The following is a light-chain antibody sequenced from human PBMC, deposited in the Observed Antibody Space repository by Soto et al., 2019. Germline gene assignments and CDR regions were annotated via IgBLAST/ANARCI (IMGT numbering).Light chain of an antibody. J-gene: IGKJ1*01. CDR1: QSLLHSNGYTY. CDR2: LGS. CDR3: MQAQQTPWT. Sequence: DIVMTQSPLSLPVTPGEPASISCRSSQSLLHSNGYTYLDWYLQKPGQSPQLLIYLGSNRASGVPDRFSGSGSGTDFTLKISRVEAEDVGVYYCMQAQQTPWTFGQGTKVEIK. V-gene: IGKV2-28*01.